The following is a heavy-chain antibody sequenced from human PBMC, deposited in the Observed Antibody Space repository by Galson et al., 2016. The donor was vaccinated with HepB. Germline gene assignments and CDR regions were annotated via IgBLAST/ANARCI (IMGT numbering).Heavy chain of an antibody. Sequence: SLRLSCAASGFTFSNYAMSWVRQAPGKGLEWVSTISGSGGSTYYVDPVKGRFTISRDNSKNTLYLQMNSLRAEDKAVYYCAKDILSRWGQGTLVTVSS. J-gene: IGHJ4*02. D-gene: IGHD3-16*02. CDR3: AKDILSR. CDR1: GFTFSNYA. CDR2: ISGSGGST. V-gene: IGHV3-23*01.